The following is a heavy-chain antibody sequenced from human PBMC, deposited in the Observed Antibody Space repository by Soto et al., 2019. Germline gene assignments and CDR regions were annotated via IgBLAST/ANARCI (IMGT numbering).Heavy chain of an antibody. CDR3: ARQDGSALYYFDY. CDR2: IYPGDSDT. V-gene: IGHV5-51*01. D-gene: IGHD6-19*01. Sequence: GSLKISCKGSGYTFTSYWIAWVRQMPGKGLEWMGIIYPGDSDTRYSPSFRGQVSISADKSISTAYLQWSSLKASDTAMYYCARQDGSALYYFDYWGQGTLVTVSS. CDR1: GYTFTSYW. J-gene: IGHJ4*02.